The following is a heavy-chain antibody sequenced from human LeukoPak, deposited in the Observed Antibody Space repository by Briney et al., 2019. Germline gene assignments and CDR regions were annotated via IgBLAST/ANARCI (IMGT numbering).Heavy chain of an antibody. CDR3: ARGASGWYRWFDP. CDR1: GYTFTGYY. V-gene: IGHV1-2*02. Sequence: RASVKVSCKASGYTFTGYYMHWVRQAPGQGLEWMGWINPNSGGTNYAQKFQGRVTMTRDTSISTAYMELSRLRSDGTAVYYCARGASGWYRWFDPWGQGTLVTVSS. CDR2: INPNSGGT. J-gene: IGHJ5*02. D-gene: IGHD6-19*01.